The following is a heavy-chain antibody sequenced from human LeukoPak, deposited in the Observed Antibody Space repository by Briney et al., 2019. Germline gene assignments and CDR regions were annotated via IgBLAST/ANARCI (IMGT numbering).Heavy chain of an antibody. J-gene: IGHJ4*02. CDR3: TRATAGFDY. CDR1: GFTFSGYS. CDR2: IGTAGAT. V-gene: IGHV3-13*01. Sequence: GGSLRLSCAVSGFTFSGYSMSWVRQTTGKGLEWVSGIGTAGATFYPGSVKGRFTISRENAKNSLYLQMNNLRAGDTAVYYCTRATAGFDYWGQGTLVTVSS.